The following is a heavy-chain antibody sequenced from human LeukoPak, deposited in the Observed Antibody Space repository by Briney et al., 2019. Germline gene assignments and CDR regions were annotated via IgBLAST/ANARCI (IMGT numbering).Heavy chain of an antibody. D-gene: IGHD1-1*01. V-gene: IGHV4-4*07. J-gene: IGHJ6*03. CDR2: IYTSGST. CDR1: GGSISSYY. CDR3: ARGRVSSSTWYSTYYYYFYMDV. Sequence: SETLSLTCTVSGGSISSYYWSWIRQPAGKGLEWIGRIYTSGSTNYNPSLKSRVTMSVDTTKNLFSLRLRSVTAADTAVYFCARGRVSSSTWYSTYYYYFYMDVWGKGTTVTVSS.